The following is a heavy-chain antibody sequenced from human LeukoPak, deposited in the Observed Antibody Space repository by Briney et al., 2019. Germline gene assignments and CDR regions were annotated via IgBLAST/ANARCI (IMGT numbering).Heavy chain of an antibody. D-gene: IGHD5-12*01. CDR3: ARHLLGIVATITRPFDY. CDR2: IYYSGST. V-gene: IGHV4-39*01. CDR1: GGSISSSSYY. Sequence: SETLSPTCTVSGGSISSSSYYWGWIRQPPGKGLEWIGSIYYSGSTYYNPSLKSRVTISVDTSKNQFSLKLSSVTAADTAVYYCARHLLGIVATITRPFDYWGQGTLVTVSS. J-gene: IGHJ4*02.